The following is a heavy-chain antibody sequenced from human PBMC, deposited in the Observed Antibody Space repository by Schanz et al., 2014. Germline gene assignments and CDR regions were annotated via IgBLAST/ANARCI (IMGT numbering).Heavy chain of an antibody. V-gene: IGHV3-33*01. CDR3: ASLIGTTSAHFYGMDV. CDR1: GFTFSTYG. CDR2: VCYDGSKK. D-gene: IGHD1-7*01. Sequence: QVQLVESGGGVVQPGGSLRLSCAASGFTFSTYGMHWVRQAPGKGLEWVAVVCYDGSKKYYADSVKGRFTTSRDNSKNTMYLQMNSLRAEDTAVYFCASLIGTTSAHFYGMDVWGQGTTVTVSS. J-gene: IGHJ6*02.